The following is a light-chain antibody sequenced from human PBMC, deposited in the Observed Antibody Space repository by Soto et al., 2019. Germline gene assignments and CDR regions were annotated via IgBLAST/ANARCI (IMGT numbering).Light chain of an antibody. J-gene: IGKJ1*01. CDR1: QNINNW. Sequence: DIQMTQSPSTLSASVGDRVTITCGASQNINNWLAWYQQKPGKAPNLLIYEASSLESGVPSRLGGSRSGTEFTITISSMQHEDFETYYCQQYNSSSWTFGQGTKVDIK. CDR3: QQYNSSSWT. CDR2: EAS. V-gene: IGKV1-5*03.